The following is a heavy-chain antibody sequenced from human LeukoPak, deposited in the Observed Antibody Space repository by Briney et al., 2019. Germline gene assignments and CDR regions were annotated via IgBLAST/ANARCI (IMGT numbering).Heavy chain of an antibody. J-gene: IGHJ5*02. CDR3: ARAYSSSWPPVPNWFDP. CDR1: GYTFTSYY. V-gene: IGHV1-46*01. CDR2: INPSGGST. Sequence: GASVKVSCKASGYTFTSYYMHWVRQAPGQGLEWMGIINPSGGSTSYAQKFQGRVTMTTDTSTSTAYMELRSLRSDDTAVYYCARAYSSSWPPVPNWFDPWGQGTLDTVSS. D-gene: IGHD6-13*01.